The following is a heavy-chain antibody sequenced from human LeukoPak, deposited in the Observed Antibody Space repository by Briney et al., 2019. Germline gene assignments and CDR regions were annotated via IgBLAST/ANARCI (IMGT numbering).Heavy chain of an antibody. CDR3: AKAGSVSIAATPKYFDY. V-gene: IGHV3-9*01. J-gene: IGHJ4*02. Sequence: GRSLRLSCAASGFTFDDYAMHWVRQAPGKGLEWVSGISWNSGSIGYADSVKGRFTISRDNAKNSLYLQMNSVRAEDTALYYCAKAGSVSIAATPKYFDYWGQGTLVTVSS. CDR1: GFTFDDYA. D-gene: IGHD2-15*01. CDR2: ISWNSGSI.